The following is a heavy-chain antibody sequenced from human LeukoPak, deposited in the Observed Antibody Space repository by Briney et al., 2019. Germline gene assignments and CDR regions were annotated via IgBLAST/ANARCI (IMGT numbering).Heavy chain of an antibody. CDR2: ISYSGST. D-gene: IGHD3-10*01. Sequence: SETLSLTCTVSGGSVSSGSDYWSWIRQPPGKGLEWIGHISYSGSTNYNPSLKSRVTISLDTSKNQLSLKLSSVATADTAVYHCARGQAALWFGELWGQGTLVTVSS. CDR1: GGSVSSGSDY. V-gene: IGHV4-61*01. J-gene: IGHJ4*02. CDR3: ARGQAALWFGEL.